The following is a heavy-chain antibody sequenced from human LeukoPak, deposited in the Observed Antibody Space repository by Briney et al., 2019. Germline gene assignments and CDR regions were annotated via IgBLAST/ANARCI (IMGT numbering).Heavy chain of an antibody. CDR3: AGVGFFGNWFDP. Sequence: ASVKVSCKASGNTFTNSNIHWARQAPGEGLEWMGIINTGAGGTNYAQKFQGRVTMSRDTSTSTVYLELSSLRSEDTAVYYCAGVGFFGNWFDPWSQGTLVIVSS. CDR1: GNTFTNSN. CDR2: INTGAGGT. V-gene: IGHV1-46*01. D-gene: IGHD3-3*01. J-gene: IGHJ5*02.